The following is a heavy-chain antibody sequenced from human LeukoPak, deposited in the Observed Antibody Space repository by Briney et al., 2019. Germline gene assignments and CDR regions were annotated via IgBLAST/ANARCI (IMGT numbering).Heavy chain of an antibody. CDR1: GFNFANHA. V-gene: IGHV3-23*01. D-gene: IGHD5-12*01. CDR3: ARGVASGWFDP. CDR2: ISGGGDIT. Sequence: GGSLRLSCAASGFNFANHAMSWVRQTAGKGLEWVSAISGGGDITYYADSLKGRFTISRDNAKNTLYLQMNSLRAEDTAVYYCARGVASGWFDPWGQGTLVTVSS. J-gene: IGHJ5*02.